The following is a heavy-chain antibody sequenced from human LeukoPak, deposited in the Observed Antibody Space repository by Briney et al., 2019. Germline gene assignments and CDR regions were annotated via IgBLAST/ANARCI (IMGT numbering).Heavy chain of an antibody. CDR1: GFTFSSYS. CDR3: ARGTRGYSGFGN. J-gene: IGHJ4*02. D-gene: IGHD5-12*01. V-gene: IGHV3-21*01. Sequence: KAGGSLRLSCAASGFTFSSYSVNWVRQAPGKGLEWVSSISSSSSYIYYADSVKGRFTISRDNAKNSLYLQMNSLRAEDTAVYYCARGTRGYSGFGNWGQGTLVTVSS. CDR2: ISSSSSYI.